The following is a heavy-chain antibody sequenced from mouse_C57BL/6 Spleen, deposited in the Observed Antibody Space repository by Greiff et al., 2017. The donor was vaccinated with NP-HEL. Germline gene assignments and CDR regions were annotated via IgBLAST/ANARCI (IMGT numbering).Heavy chain of an antibody. V-gene: IGHV5-9*01. D-gene: IGHD2-3*01. CDR1: GFTFSSYT. CDR2: ISGGGGNT. Sequence: DVQLVESGGGLVKPGGSLKLSCAASGFTFSSYTMSWVRQTPEKRLEWVATISGGGGNTYYPDSVKGRFTISRDNAKNTLYLQMSSLRSEDTALYYCARQDGYYDYYAMDYWGQGTSVTVSS. J-gene: IGHJ4*01. CDR3: ARQDGYYDYYAMDY.